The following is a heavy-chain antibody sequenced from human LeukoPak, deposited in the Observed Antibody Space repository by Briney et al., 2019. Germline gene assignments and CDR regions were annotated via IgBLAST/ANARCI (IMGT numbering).Heavy chain of an antibody. Sequence: GGSLGLSCAASGFTFSSYDMSWVRQAPGKGLEWVSSLRGNGGSTEYVDSVRGRFLISRDNYRNTLYLQIDSLRAEDTAVYYCAKIVTAAGTYAFDIWGEGTVVSVSS. CDR1: GFTFSSYD. CDR3: AKIVTAAGTYAFDI. CDR2: LRGNGGST. V-gene: IGHV3-23*01. D-gene: IGHD6-13*01. J-gene: IGHJ3*02.